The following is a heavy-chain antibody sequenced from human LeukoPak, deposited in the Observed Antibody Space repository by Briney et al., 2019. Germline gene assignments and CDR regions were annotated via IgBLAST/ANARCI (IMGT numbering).Heavy chain of an antibody. V-gene: IGHV3-9*03. Sequence: SGGSLTLSCAASGFTFDDYATHWVRQAPGKGLEWVSGISWNSGSIGYADSVKGRFTISRDNAKNSLYLQMNSLRAEDMALYYCAKDQYYDSSGYLDYWGQGTLVTVSS. CDR3: AKDQYYDSSGYLDY. CDR1: GFTFDDYA. J-gene: IGHJ4*02. CDR2: ISWNSGSI. D-gene: IGHD3-22*01.